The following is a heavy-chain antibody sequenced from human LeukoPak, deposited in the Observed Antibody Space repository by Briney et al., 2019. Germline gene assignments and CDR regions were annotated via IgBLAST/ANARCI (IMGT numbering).Heavy chain of an antibody. Sequence: GRSLRLSCAASGFTFSSYGMHWVRQAPGKGLEWVAVISYDGSNKYYADSVKGRFTISRDNSKNTLYLQMNSLRAEDTAVYYCAKDFVGYYGILTGYYKDYYYYGMDVWGKGTTVTVSS. CDR1: GFTFSSYG. D-gene: IGHD3-9*01. J-gene: IGHJ6*04. V-gene: IGHV3-30*18. CDR2: ISYDGSNK. CDR3: AKDFVGYYGILTGYYKDYYYYGMDV.